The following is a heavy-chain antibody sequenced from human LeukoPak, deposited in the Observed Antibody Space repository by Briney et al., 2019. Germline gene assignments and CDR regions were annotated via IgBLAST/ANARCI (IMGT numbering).Heavy chain of an antibody. CDR2: IHYSGRP. Sequence: PSETLSLTCTVSAGSISGHYWTWIRQPPGKGLEWIGQIHYSGRPDYNPSLKSRVTISVDTSKNQLSLKVTSVTGADTAVYYCARFGVDYDMDVWGQGTTVTVSS. D-gene: IGHD3-16*01. CDR3: ARFGVDYDMDV. CDR1: AGSISGHY. J-gene: IGHJ6*02. V-gene: IGHV4-59*11.